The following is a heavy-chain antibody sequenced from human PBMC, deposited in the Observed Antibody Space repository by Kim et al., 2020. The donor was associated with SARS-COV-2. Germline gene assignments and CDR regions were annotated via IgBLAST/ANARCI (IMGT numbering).Heavy chain of an antibody. V-gene: IGHV4-34*01. CDR3: ARDLVLGATKGFDY. Sequence: SETLSLTCAVSGGSFSNYDWSWIRQSPGKGLEWIGEINHSGTTNYNPSLESRVIISLDTSKSQLSLKLSSVTAADTAVYYCARDLVLGATKGFDYWGQGPLVSVSS. J-gene: IGHJ4*01. CDR1: GGSFSNYD. CDR2: INHSGTT. D-gene: IGHD1-26*01.